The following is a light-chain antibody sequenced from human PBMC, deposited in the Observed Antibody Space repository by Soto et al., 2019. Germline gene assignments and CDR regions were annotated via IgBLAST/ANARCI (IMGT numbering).Light chain of an antibody. J-gene: IGLJ1*01. Sequence: QSVLTQPPSASGTPGQRVTISCSGSSSNIGSNYVYWYQQLPGTAPKLLIYRNNQRPSGVPDRFSGSKSGTSASLAISGLRSEDEADYYCAAWDDSPSGPGYVFGTGTKVTVL. CDR1: SSNIGSNY. CDR2: RNN. CDR3: AAWDDSPSGPGYV. V-gene: IGLV1-47*01.